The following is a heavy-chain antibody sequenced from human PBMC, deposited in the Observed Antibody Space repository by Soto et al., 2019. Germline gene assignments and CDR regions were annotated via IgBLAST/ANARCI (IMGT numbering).Heavy chain of an antibody. CDR1: GYTLTELS. V-gene: IGHV1-24*01. D-gene: IGHD6-13*01. CDR2: FDPEDGET. Sequence: ASVKVSCKVSGYTLTELSMHWVRQAPGKGLGWMGGFDPEDGETIYAQKFQGRVTMTEDTSTDTAYMELSSLRSEDTTVYYCATPSIVGSSSWSTRFDYWGQGTLVTVSS. CDR3: ATPSIVGSSSWSTRFDY. J-gene: IGHJ4*02.